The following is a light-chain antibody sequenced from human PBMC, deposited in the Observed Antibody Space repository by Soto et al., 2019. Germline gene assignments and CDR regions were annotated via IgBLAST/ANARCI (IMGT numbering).Light chain of an antibody. CDR1: QSVRSY. CDR2: DAS. V-gene: IGKV3-11*01. Sequence: EIVLTQSPATLSLSTGERATLSCRASQSVRSYLAWYQHKHGQAPRLLIYDASNRATGIQARFSGSGSGTDFTLTISSLEPEDFAVYYCKQRSNWPLTFGGGTKVDIK. CDR3: KQRSNWPLT. J-gene: IGKJ4*01.